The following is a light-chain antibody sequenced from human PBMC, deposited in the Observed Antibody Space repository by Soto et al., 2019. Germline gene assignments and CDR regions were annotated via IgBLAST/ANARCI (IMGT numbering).Light chain of an antibody. CDR3: QSYDSSLSGWV. CDR2: GNS. CDR1: SSNIGAGYD. V-gene: IGLV1-40*01. J-gene: IGLJ3*02. Sequence: QSVLTQPPSVSGAPGQRVTISCTESSSNIGAGYDVHWYQQLPGTAPKLLIYGNSNRPSGVPDRFSGSKSGTSVSLAITGLQAEDEADYYCQSYDSSLSGWVFGGGTKLTVL.